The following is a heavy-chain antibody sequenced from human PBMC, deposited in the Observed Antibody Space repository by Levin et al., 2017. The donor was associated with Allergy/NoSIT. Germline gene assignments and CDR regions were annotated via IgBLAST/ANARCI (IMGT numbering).Heavy chain of an antibody. CDR1: GFTFSSHW. Sequence: GGSLRLSCATSGFTFSSHWMSWVRQAPGKGLEWVADIKQHGSEKYYVDSVKGRFTISRDNAKNSLYLQMNSLRAEDTAVYYCARDIKSVFRWYSSYATSVPVAFDIWGQGTRVAVSS. CDR3: ARDIKSVFRWYSSYATSVPVAFDI. J-gene: IGHJ3*02. D-gene: IGHD6-19*01. CDR2: IKQHGSEK. V-gene: IGHV3-7*01.